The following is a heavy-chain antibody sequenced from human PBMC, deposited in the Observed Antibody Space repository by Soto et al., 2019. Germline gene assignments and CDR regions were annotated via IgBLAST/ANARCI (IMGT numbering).Heavy chain of an antibody. Sequence: QVQLVQSGAEVKKPGSSVKVSCKASGGTFSSYAISWLRQAPGQGLEWMGGIIPIFGTADYAQKFQGRVAITADASTSTAYMELRSLRSEDTAVYYCASAWGPSSYYGMDVWGQGTTVTVSS. CDR3: ASAWGPSSYYGMDV. J-gene: IGHJ6*02. CDR2: IIPIFGTA. CDR1: GGTFSSYA. D-gene: IGHD3-16*01. V-gene: IGHV1-69*12.